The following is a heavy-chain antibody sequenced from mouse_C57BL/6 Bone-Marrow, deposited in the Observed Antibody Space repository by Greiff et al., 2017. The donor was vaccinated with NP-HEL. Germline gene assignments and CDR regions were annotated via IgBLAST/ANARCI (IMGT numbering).Heavy chain of an antibody. Sequence: EVKLMESGEGLVKPGGSLKLSCAASGFTFSSYAMSWVRQTPEKRLEWVAYISSGGDYIYYADTVKGRFTISRDNARNTLYLQMSSLKSEDTAMYYCTSYSNLWYFDVWGTGTTVTVSS. CDR2: ISSGGDYI. D-gene: IGHD2-5*01. V-gene: IGHV5-9-1*02. CDR3: TSYSNLWYFDV. J-gene: IGHJ1*03. CDR1: GFTFSSYA.